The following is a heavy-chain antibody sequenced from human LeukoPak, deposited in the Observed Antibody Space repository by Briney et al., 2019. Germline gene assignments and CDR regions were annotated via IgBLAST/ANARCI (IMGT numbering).Heavy chain of an antibody. Sequence: PGGSLRLSCAASGFTFSSYAMHWVRQAPGKGLEWVAVISYDGSNKYYADSVKGRFTISRDNSKNTLYLQMNSLRAEDTAVYYCATTVAGTRWALGYWGQGTLVTVSS. CDR1: GFTFSSYA. CDR2: ISYDGSNK. J-gene: IGHJ4*02. D-gene: IGHD6-19*01. V-gene: IGHV3-30-3*01. CDR3: ATTVAGTRWALGY.